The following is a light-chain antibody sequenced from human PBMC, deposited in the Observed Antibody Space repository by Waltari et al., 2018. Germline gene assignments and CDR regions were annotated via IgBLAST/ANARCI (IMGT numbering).Light chain of an antibody. CDR2: KAS. CDR1: QGISSW. J-gene: IGKJ1*01. V-gene: IGKV1-12*01. CDR3: QQYNSAPRT. Sequence: DIQMTQSPSSLSTSVGDRVTITCRASQGISSWIAWYQQKPGKAPKLLIYKASSLQSGVPSRFSGSGSGTDFTLTISSLQPEDFATYYCQQYNSAPRTFGQGTKVEIK.